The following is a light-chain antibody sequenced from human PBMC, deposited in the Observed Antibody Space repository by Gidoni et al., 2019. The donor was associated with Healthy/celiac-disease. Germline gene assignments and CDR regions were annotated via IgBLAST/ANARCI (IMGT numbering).Light chain of an antibody. CDR2: GAS. J-gene: IGKJ5*01. CDR1: QSVSSSY. Sequence: EIVLTQSPGTLALSPGERATLSCRASQSVSSSYLAWYQQTPGQAPRLLIYGASSRATGIPDRFSGSGSGTDFTLTISRLEPEDFAVYYCQQYGSSPSIFGQXTRLEIK. V-gene: IGKV3-20*01. CDR3: QQYGSSPSI.